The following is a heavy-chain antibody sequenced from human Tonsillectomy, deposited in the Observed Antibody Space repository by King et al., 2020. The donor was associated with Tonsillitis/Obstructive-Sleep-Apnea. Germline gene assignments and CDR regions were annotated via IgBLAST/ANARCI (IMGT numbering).Heavy chain of an antibody. CDR1: GFTFDDYA. V-gene: IGHV3-9*01. D-gene: IGHD2-2*02. Sequence: VQLVESGGGLVQPGRSLRLSCAASGFTFDDYAMHWVRQAPGKGLEWVSGISWNSGSIGYADSVKGRFTISRDNAKNSLYRQMNSLRAEETALYYCAKDKQCSSTSCYSSHYYYYMDVWGKGTTVTVSS. CDR3: AKDKQCSSTSCYSSHYYYYMDV. CDR2: ISWNSGSI. J-gene: IGHJ6*03.